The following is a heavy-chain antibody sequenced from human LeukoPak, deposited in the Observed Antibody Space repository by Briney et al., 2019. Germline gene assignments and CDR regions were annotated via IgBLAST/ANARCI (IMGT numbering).Heavy chain of an antibody. Sequence: PGGSLRLSCAASGFTFSSYAMSWVRQAPGKGLGRVSAISGSGGSTYYADSVKGRFTISRDNSKNTLYLQMNSLRAEDTAVYYCAKDDYGDLNWFDPWGQGTLVTVSS. V-gene: IGHV3-23*01. D-gene: IGHD4-17*01. CDR1: GFTFSSYA. CDR2: ISGSGGST. J-gene: IGHJ5*02. CDR3: AKDDYGDLNWFDP.